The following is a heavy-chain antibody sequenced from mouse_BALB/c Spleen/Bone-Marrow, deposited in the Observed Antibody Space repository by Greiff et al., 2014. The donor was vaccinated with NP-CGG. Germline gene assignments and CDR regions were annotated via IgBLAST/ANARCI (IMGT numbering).Heavy chain of an antibody. V-gene: IGHV1-80*01. J-gene: IGHJ3*01. Sequence: VQLKQSGAELVRPGSSVKISCKASGYAFSSYWVTWVKQRPGQGLEWIGQIYPGDGDTNYNGKFKDKVTLTADKSSSAAYMQLSSLTSEDSAVYFCAKVTTGFAYWGQGTLVTVSA. D-gene: IGHD2-2*01. CDR1: GYAFSSYW. CDR2: IYPGDGDT. CDR3: AKVTTGFAY.